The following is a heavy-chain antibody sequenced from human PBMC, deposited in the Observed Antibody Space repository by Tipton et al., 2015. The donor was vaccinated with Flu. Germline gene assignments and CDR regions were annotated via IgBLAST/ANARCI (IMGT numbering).Heavy chain of an antibody. D-gene: IGHD6-13*01. CDR3: ARGPLPDSNWYNGMDV. CDR1: GFTFSSYD. Sequence: SLRLSCAASGFTFSSYDMHWVRQATGEGLQWVSGIDSAGDTYYLDSVKGRFTISRDNAKNSLYLQMNSLRAGDTAVYFCARGPLPDSNWYNGMDVWGQGTTVTVSS. J-gene: IGHJ6*02. CDR2: IDSAGDT. V-gene: IGHV3-13*01.